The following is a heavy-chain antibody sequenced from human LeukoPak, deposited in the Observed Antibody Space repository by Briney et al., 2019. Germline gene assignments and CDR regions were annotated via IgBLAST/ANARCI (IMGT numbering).Heavy chain of an antibody. Sequence: GGYLRLSCAASGFTFDDYGMSWVRQAPGKGLEWVSGINRNGGSTGYADSVKGRFTISRDNAKNSLYLQMNSLRAEDTALYYCARAGGDYGDGYAYFDYWGQGTLVTVSS. CDR1: GFTFDDYG. J-gene: IGHJ4*02. V-gene: IGHV3-20*04. CDR3: ARAGGDYGDGYAYFDY. D-gene: IGHD4-17*01. CDR2: INRNGGST.